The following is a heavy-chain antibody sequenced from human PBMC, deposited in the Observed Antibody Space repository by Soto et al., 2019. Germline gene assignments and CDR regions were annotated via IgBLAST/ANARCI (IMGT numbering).Heavy chain of an antibody. Sequence: ASVKVSCKVSGGSFSTYTLTWVRQAPGQGLEWMGGIIPMFGIINYAQKFQGRVTITADRSTTTAYMELIGLRSDDTAVYYCAILTPITGVYWGQGALVTVSS. CDR2: IIPMFGII. D-gene: IGHD5-12*01. CDR3: AILTPITGVY. CDR1: GGSFSTYT. V-gene: IGHV1-69*10. J-gene: IGHJ4*02.